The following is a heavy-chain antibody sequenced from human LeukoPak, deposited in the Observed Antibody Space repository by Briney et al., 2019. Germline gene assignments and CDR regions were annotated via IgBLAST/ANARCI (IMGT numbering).Heavy chain of an antibody. D-gene: IGHD6-6*01. V-gene: IGHV1-46*01. CDR1: GYTFTSYY. CDR2: INPSGGTT. CDR3: ARDLSRRGLYSSSSDYYYMDV. J-gene: IGHJ6*03. Sequence: APVKVSCKASGYTFTSYYMHWVRQAPGQGLEWMGIINPSGGTTSYAQKFQGRVTMTRDTSTSTVYMELSSLRSEDTAVYYCARDLSRRGLYSSSSDYYYMDVWGKGTTVTVSS.